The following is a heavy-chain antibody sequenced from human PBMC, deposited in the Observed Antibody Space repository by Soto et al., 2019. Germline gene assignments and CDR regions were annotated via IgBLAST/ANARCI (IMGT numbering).Heavy chain of an antibody. V-gene: IGHV3-53*01. CDR1: GFTVSSNY. Sequence: GGSLRLSCAASGFTVSSNYMSWVRQAPGKGLEWVSVIYSGGSTYYADSVKGRFTISRDNSKNTLYLQMNSLRAEDTAVYYFVRVSLSGYDPLGYYGMDVRGQGTTVTV. D-gene: IGHD5-12*01. CDR3: VRVSLSGYDPLGYYGMDV. J-gene: IGHJ6*02. CDR2: IYSGGST.